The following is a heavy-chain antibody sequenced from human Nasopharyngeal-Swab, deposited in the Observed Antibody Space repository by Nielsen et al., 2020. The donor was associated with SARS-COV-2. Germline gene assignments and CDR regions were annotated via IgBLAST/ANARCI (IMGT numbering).Heavy chain of an antibody. D-gene: IGHD3-10*01. CDR2: ISSTSSTI. Sequence: WIRQPTGKGLEWGSYISSTSSTIYSADSVKGRFTISRDNAKNSLYLQMNSLRDEDTAVYYCARDRWRLRFGKLLGRYYYGMDVWGQGTTVTVSS. V-gene: IGHV3-48*02. CDR3: ARDRWRLRFGKLLGRYYYGMDV. J-gene: IGHJ6*02.